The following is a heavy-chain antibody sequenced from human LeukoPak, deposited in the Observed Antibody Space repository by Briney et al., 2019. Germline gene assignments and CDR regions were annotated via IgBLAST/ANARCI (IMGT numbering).Heavy chain of an antibody. D-gene: IGHD2-15*01. CDR1: GFTFSSYG. CDR3: TRDVSLGGHDAFDI. V-gene: IGHV3-30*02. J-gene: IGHJ3*02. Sequence: GGSLRLSCAASGFTFSSYGMHWVRQAPGKGLGWVAFIRYDGSNKYYADSVKGRFTISRDNSKNTLYLQMNSLRAEDTAVYYCTRDVSLGGHDAFDIWGQGTMVTVSS. CDR2: IRYDGSNK.